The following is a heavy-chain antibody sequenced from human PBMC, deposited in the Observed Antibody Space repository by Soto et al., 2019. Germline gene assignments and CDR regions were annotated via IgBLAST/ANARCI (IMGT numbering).Heavy chain of an antibody. CDR1: GGSISSGDYY. Sequence: SETLSLTCTVSGGSISSGDYYWSWIRQPPGKGLEWIGYIYYSGSTYYNPSLKSRVTISVDTSKNQFSLKLSSVTAADTAVYYCARALLIFGVLIPWFDPWGQGTLVTVSS. D-gene: IGHD3-3*01. J-gene: IGHJ5*02. CDR3: ARALLIFGVLIPWFDP. CDR2: IYYSGST. V-gene: IGHV4-30-4*01.